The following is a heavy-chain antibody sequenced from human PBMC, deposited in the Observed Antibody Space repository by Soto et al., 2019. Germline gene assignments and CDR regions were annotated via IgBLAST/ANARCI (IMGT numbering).Heavy chain of an antibody. CDR3: AVAGTKNTYDY. CDR1: GFTFSSYS. CDR2: ISSSSSCI. V-gene: IGHV3-21*01. D-gene: IGHD6-19*01. J-gene: IGHJ4*02. Sequence: GGSLRLSCAASGFTFSSYSMNWVRQAPGKGLEWVSSISSSSSCIYYADSVKGRFTISRDNAKNSLYLQMNSLRAEDTAVYYCAVAGTKNTYDYWGQGTLVTVAS.